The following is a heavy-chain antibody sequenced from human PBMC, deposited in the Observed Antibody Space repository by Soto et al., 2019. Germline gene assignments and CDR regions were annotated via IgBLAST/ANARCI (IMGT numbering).Heavy chain of an antibody. CDR3: AVPSSGWSNIDY. CDR2: IWYDGSNK. J-gene: IGHJ4*02. D-gene: IGHD6-19*01. V-gene: IGHV3-33*01. Sequence: GGSLRLSCAASGFTFSSYGMHWVRQAPGKGLEWVAVIWYDGSNKYYTDYVQGRFNISRDNSKNTLYLKMNSLRAEDTAVYYCAVPSSGWSNIDYWGQGTLVTVSS. CDR1: GFTFSSYG.